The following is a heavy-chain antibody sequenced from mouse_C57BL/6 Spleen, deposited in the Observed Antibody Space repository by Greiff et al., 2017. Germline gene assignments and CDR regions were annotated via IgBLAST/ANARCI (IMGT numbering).Heavy chain of an antibody. V-gene: IGHV1-69*01. CDR2: IDPSDSYT. CDR3: ARSDGY. CDR1: GYTFTSYW. Sequence: QVQLQQPGAELVMPGASVKLSCKASGYTFTSYWMHWVKQRPGQGLEWIGEIDPSDSYTNYNQKFKGKSTLTVDKSSSTAYMQLSSLTSEDAAVYYCARSDGYWGQGTTLTVSS. J-gene: IGHJ2*01. D-gene: IGHD2-3*01.